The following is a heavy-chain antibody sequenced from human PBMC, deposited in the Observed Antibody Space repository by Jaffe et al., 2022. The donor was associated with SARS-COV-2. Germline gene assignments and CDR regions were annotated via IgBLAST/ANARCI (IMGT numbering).Heavy chain of an antibody. Sequence: EVQLVESGGVVVQPGGSLRLSCAASGFTFDDYAMHWVRQAPGKGLEWVSLISWDGGSTYYADSVKGRFTISRDNSKNSLYLQMNSLRAEDTALYYCARSERLSSYFDYWGQGTLVTVSS. J-gene: IGHJ4*02. D-gene: IGHD1-1*01. CDR3: ARSERLSSYFDY. CDR2: ISWDGGST. CDR1: GFTFDDYA. V-gene: IGHV3-43D*03.